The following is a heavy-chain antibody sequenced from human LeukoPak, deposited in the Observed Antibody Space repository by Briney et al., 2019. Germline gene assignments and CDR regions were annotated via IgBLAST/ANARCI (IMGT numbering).Heavy chain of an antibody. CDR2: IYYSGST. CDR1: GGSISSGDYY. Sequence: SQTLSLTCTVSGGSISSGDYYWSWIRQPPGKGLEWIGYIYYSGSTYYNPSLKGRVTISVDTSKNQFSLKLSSVTAADTAVYYCARYGNPVAFDYWGQGTLVTVSS. D-gene: IGHD4-11*01. CDR3: ARYGNPVAFDY. J-gene: IGHJ4*02. V-gene: IGHV4-30-4*08.